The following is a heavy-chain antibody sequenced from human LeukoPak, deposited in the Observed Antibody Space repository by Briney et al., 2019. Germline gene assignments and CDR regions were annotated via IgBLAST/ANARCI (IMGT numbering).Heavy chain of an antibody. CDR2: ISSSSSYI. D-gene: IGHD1-26*01. V-gene: IGHV3-21*01. CDR1: GFNFSSYS. J-gene: IGHJ3*02. CDR3: ARGHGELLGAFDI. Sequence: GGSMRLSCAASGFNFSSYSMNWVRQAPGKGREWVSSISSSSSYIYYADSVKGRFTISRDNAKNSLYLQMNSLRAEGTAVYYCARGHGELLGAFDIWGQGTMVTVSS.